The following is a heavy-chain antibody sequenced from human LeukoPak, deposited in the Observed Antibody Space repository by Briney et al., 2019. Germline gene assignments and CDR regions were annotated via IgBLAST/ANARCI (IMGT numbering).Heavy chain of an antibody. J-gene: IGHJ5*02. Sequence: SETLSLTCTVSGGSISSYYWSWIRQPPGKGLEWIGYIYYSGSTNYNPSLKSRVTISVDTSKNQFSLKLSSVTAADTAVYYCARGHRVLRFLEWLAAGETTPPSYWFDPWGQGTLVTVSS. CDR1: GGSISSYY. D-gene: IGHD3-3*01. CDR3: ARGHRVLRFLEWLAAGETTPPSYWFDP. CDR2: IYYSGST. V-gene: IGHV4-59*12.